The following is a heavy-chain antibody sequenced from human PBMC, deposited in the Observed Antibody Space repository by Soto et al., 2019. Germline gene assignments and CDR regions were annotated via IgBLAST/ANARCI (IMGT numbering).Heavy chain of an antibody. CDR2: IFYSGST. J-gene: IGHJ4*02. CDR1: GGSISSYY. CDR3: ARIYDYGDYEDYFDF. D-gene: IGHD4-17*01. Sequence: SETLSLTCTVSGGSISSYYWSWIRQPPGKGLEWIGYIFYSGSTYFNPSLKSRLTISVDTSKNQFSLKLSSVTAADTAVYYCARIYDYGDYEDYFDFWGQGALVTVSS. V-gene: IGHV4-59*06.